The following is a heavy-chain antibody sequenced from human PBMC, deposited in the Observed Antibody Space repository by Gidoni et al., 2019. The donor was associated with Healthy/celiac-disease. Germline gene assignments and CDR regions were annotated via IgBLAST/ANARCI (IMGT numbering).Heavy chain of an antibody. D-gene: IGHD6-13*01. Sequence: QLQLVQSGAEVKKPGASVKVSCKASGYTVTSYGSSWVRQAPGQGLEWMGWISAYNGNTNYAQKLQGRVTMTTDTSTSTAYMELRSLRSDDTAVYYCARDQGIAAAGTSYYYGMDVWGQGTTVTVSS. CDR1: GYTVTSYG. CDR3: ARDQGIAAAGTSYYYGMDV. V-gene: IGHV1-18*01. CDR2: ISAYNGNT. J-gene: IGHJ6*02.